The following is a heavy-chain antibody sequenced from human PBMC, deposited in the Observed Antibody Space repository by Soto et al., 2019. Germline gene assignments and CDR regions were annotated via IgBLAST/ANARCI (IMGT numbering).Heavy chain of an antibody. CDR2: ISSSGSTI. CDR3: ANQAAYGDPLWFDP. J-gene: IGHJ5*02. V-gene: IGHV3-11*01. D-gene: IGHD4-17*01. Sequence: QVQLVESGGGLVKPGGSLRLSCAASGFTFSDYYMSWIRQAPGKGLEWVSYISSSGSTIYYADSVKGRFTISRDNAKSSLFLQMKSLRVEDTAVYYCANQAAYGDPLWFDPWGQGTLVTVSS. CDR1: GFTFSDYY.